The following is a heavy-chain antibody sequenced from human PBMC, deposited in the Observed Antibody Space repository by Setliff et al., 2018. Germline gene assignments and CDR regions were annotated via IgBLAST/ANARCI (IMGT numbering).Heavy chain of an antibody. CDR2: IKQDGSGK. CDR1: AFTFSSYW. D-gene: IGHD3-10*01. Sequence: PGGSLRLSCAASAFTFSSYWMTWVRQAPGKGLEWVADIKQDGSGKYYVDSVQGRFTISRDNARNSLYLQMNSLRAEDTAVYYCATDLGGSAGYWGQGTLVTVSS. CDR3: ATDLGGSAGY. V-gene: IGHV3-7*01. J-gene: IGHJ4*02.